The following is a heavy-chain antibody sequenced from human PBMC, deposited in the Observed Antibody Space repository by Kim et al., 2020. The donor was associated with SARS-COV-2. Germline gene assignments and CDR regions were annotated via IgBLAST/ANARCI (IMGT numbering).Heavy chain of an antibody. J-gene: IGHJ3*02. Sequence: ASVKVSCKASGYTFTSYGISWVRQAPGQGLEWMGWISAYNGNTNYAQKLQGRVTMTTDTSTSTAYMELRSLRSDDTAVYYCARDRGGGWYPHWPTYDSSGYYAFDIWGQGTMVTVSS. D-gene: IGHD3-22*01. CDR3: ARDRGGGWYPHWPTYDSSGYYAFDI. CDR1: GYTFTSYG. V-gene: IGHV1-18*01. CDR2: ISAYNGNT.